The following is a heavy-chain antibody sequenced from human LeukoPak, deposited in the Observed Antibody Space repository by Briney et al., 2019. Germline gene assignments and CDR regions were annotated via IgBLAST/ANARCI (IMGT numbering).Heavy chain of an antibody. Sequence: SETLSLTCTVSGGSISSGSYYWSWIRQPAGKGLEWIGRIYTSGSTNYNPSLKSRVTISVDKSKNQFSLKLSSVTAADTAVYYCARMKFEAYCGGDCSPLDYWGQGTLVTVSS. CDR3: ARMKFEAYCGGDCSPLDY. V-gene: IGHV4-61*02. CDR2: IYTSGST. CDR1: GGSISSGSYY. J-gene: IGHJ4*02. D-gene: IGHD2-21*02.